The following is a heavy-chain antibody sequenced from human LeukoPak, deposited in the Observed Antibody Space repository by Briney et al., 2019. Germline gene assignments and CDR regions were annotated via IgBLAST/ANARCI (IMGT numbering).Heavy chain of an antibody. CDR3: ARDMIVVVISNWFDP. CDR2: ISYDGSNK. J-gene: IGHJ5*02. Sequence: PGGSLRLSCAASGFTFSSYAMNRVRQAPGKGLEWVAVISYDGSNKYYADSVKGRFTISRDNSKNTLYLQMNSLRAEDTAVYYCARDMIVVVISNWFDPWGQGTLVTVSS. D-gene: IGHD3-22*01. CDR1: GFTFSSYA. V-gene: IGHV3-30*04.